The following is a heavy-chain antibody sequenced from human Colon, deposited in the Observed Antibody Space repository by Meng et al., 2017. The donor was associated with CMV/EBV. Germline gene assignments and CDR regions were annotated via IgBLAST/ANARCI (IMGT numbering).Heavy chain of an antibody. CDR1: GGSSSGNAYY. J-gene: IGHJ5*02. Sequence: CTVAGGSSSGNAYYWGWIRQPPGKGLEWIGSLDDSRRTFYNPSFKSRVTMSVDASKNQFSLRLNSTTAADTAVYYCARDANRLWFDPWGQGTLVTVSS. CDR2: LDDSRRT. V-gene: IGHV4-39*07. D-gene: IGHD4/OR15-4a*01. CDR3: ARDANRLWFDP.